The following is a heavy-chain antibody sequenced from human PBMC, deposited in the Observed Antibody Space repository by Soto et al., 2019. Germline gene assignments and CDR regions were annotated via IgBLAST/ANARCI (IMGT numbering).Heavy chain of an antibody. Sequence: SGGSLRLFCAASEFTFKSYGMHWVRQAPGKGLAWVALISFDGNRKHYADSVRGRFTISRDNSKNTLYLQMNSLRTDDTAIYYCAKDSYRGDVVLTPAPYGNDYWGRGTLVTRLL. CDR2: ISFDGNRK. V-gene: IGHV3-30*18. CDR1: EFTFKSYG. CDR3: AKDSYRGDVVLTPAPYGNDY. J-gene: IGHJ4*02. D-gene: IGHD2-2*01.